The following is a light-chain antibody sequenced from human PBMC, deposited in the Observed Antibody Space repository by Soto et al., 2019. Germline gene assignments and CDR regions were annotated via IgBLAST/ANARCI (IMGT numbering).Light chain of an antibody. CDR3: MQTLQTLWT. Sequence: DIVMTQSPLSLPVTPGEPASISCRSSQSLLYSNGYNYLDWYLQKPGQSPQLLIYLGSNRASGVPDGFSGSGSGTDFTLKISRVEAEDVGVYYCMQTLQTLWTFGQGTKVEIK. V-gene: IGKV2-28*01. J-gene: IGKJ1*01. CDR1: QSLLYSNGYNY. CDR2: LGS.